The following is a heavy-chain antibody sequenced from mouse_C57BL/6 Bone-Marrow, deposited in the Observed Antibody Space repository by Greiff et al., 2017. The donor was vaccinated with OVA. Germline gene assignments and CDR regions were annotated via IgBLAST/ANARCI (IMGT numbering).Heavy chain of an antibody. V-gene: IGHV1-55*01. CDR2: IYPGSGST. D-gene: IGHD1-1*01. CDR3: ARVPGSSYWYFDV. J-gene: IGHJ1*03. CDR1: GYTFTSYW. Sequence: VQLQQSGAELVKPGASVKMSCKASGYTFTSYWITWVKQRPGQGLEWIGDIYPGSGSTNYNEKFKSKATLTVDTSSSTAYMQLSSLTSEDSAVYYCARVPGSSYWYFDVWGTGTTVTVSS.